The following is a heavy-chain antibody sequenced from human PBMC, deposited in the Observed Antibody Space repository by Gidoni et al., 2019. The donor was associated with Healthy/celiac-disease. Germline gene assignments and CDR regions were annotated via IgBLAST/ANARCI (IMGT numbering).Heavy chain of an antibody. V-gene: IGHV3-64*01. CDR1: GLPLSSYD. J-gene: IGHJ6*02. CDR2: ISSNGGST. CDR3: ASSSDILEWGTLYYYGMDV. D-gene: IGHD3-3*01. Sequence: EVPLVVSGGGLVPPGGSLSLLCAASGLPLSSYDMHWVRQAPGKGLGYVSAISSNGGSTDYANSVKGRFTISRDKSKNTLYLQMGSLGAEDMAVYDCASSSDILEWGTLYYYGMDVWGQGTTVTVSS.